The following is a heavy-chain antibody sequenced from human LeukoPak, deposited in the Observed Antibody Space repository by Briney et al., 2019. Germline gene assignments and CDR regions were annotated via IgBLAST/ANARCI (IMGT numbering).Heavy chain of an antibody. CDR2: IYFSGST. CDR1: GGSISSYY. CDR3: ARIPGELLWFGELLD. J-gene: IGHJ4*02. V-gene: IGHV4-4*08. Sequence: SETLSLTCTVSGGSISSYYWSWIRRPPGKGLEWIGYIYFSGSTNYNPSLKSRVTISVDTSKNQFSLKLSSVTAADTAVYYCARIPGELLWFGELLDWGQGTLVTVSS. D-gene: IGHD3-10*01.